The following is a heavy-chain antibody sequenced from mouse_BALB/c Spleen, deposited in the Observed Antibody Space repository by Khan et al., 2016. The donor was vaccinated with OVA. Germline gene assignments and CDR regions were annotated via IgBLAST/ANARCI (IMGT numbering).Heavy chain of an antibody. J-gene: IGHJ2*01. CDR1: GYTFTSYW. CDR2: VYPGDGNT. V-gene: IGHV1-87*01. Sequence: QMQLEESGTELARPGASVKLSCKASGYTFTSYWMQWVKQRPGQGLEWIGAVYPGDGNTRYTQKFKGKATLTADKSSSTAYIQLSSLASEESAVYYCARGGINTGYFDYWGQGTTLTVSS. CDR3: ARGGINTGYFDY.